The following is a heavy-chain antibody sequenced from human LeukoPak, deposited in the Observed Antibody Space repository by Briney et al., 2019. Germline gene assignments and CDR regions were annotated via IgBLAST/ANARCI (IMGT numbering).Heavy chain of an antibody. V-gene: IGHV3-23*01. CDR1: GFTFSSYA. Sequence: GGSLRLSCAASGFTFSSYAMSCVRQAPGKGLEWVSAISGSGGSTYYADSVKGRFTISRDNSKNTLYLQMNSLRAEDTAVYYCAKEGDIVVVVAATAPNWFDPWGQGTLVTVSS. J-gene: IGHJ5*02. CDR2: ISGSGGST. D-gene: IGHD2-15*01. CDR3: AKEGDIVVVVAATAPNWFDP.